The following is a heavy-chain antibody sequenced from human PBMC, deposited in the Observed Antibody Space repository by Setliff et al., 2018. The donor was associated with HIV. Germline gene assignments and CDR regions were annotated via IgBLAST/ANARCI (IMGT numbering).Heavy chain of an antibody. J-gene: IGHJ4*02. CDR2: IYHSGST. CDR1: GSSISNGYY. Sequence: SETLSLTCAVSGSSISNGYYWGWIRQPPGKGLEWIGSIYHSGSTYYNPSLKSRVTISVDTSKNQLSLRLSSVTAADTAVYYCARHHISGWYSFDYWGQGTLVTVSS. V-gene: IGHV4-38-2*01. D-gene: IGHD6-19*01. CDR3: ARHHISGWYSFDY.